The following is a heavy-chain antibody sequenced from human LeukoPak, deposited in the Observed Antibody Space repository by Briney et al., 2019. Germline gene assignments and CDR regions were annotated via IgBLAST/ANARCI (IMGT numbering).Heavy chain of an antibody. J-gene: IGHJ5*02. CDR1: GGSISSGTYY. Sequence: SETLSLTCTVSGGSISSGTYYWSWIRQPAGKGLEWIGRISNSGSTNYNRGSTNYNPSLESRVTISLSTSENQVSLKVSSVTAADTAVYYCARVVWMDVVNTKGGWFDPCGQGTLVTVSS. CDR3: ARVVWMDVVNTKGGWFDP. CDR2: ISNSGSTNYNRGST. V-gene: IGHV4-61*02. D-gene: IGHD5-12*01.